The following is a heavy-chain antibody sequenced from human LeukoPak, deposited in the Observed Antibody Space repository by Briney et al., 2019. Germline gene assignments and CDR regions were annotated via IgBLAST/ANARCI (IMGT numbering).Heavy chain of an antibody. D-gene: IGHD3-16*01. CDR3: AKHFDLGGTNESFDY. V-gene: IGHV3-30*18. CDR2: ISYDGSNK. CDR1: GFTFSSYG. J-gene: IGHJ4*02. Sequence: GGSLRLSCAASGFTFSSYGMHWVRQAPGKGLEWVAVISYDGSNKYYADSVKGRFTISRDNSKNTLYLQMNSLRAEDTAVYYCAKHFDLGGTNESFDYWGQGTLVTVSS.